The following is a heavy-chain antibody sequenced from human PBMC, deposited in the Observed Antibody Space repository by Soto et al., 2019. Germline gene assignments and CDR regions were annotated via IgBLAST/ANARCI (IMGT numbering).Heavy chain of an antibody. J-gene: IGHJ4*02. CDR2: ISYDGSNK. V-gene: IGHV3-30-3*01. CDR1: GFTFSSYA. D-gene: IGHD2-21*02. Sequence: PGGSLRLSCAASGFTFSSYAMHWVRQAPGKGLEWVAVISYDGSNKYYADSVKGRFTISRDNSKNTLYLQMNSLRAEDTAVYYCEGGPVVVTAHFDYWGQGTLVTVSS. CDR3: EGGPVVVTAHFDY.